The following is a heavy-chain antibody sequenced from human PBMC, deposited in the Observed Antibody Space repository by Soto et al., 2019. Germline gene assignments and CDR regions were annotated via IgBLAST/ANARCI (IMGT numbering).Heavy chain of an antibody. J-gene: IGHJ6*02. CDR1: GYTFTSYD. V-gene: IGHV1-8*01. Sequence: QVQLVQSGAEVKKPGASVKVSCKASGYTFTSYDINWVRQATGQGLEWMGWMNPNSGNTGYAQKFQGRVTMTRNTSISTAYMELSSLRSEDTAVYYCARVLAVAGTWGGYSYGMDVWGQGTTVTVSS. CDR2: MNPNSGNT. CDR3: ARVLAVAGTWGGYSYGMDV. D-gene: IGHD6-19*01.